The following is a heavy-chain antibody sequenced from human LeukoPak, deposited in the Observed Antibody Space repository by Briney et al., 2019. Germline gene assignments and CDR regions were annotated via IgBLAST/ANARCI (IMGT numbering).Heavy chain of an antibody. D-gene: IGHD6-19*01. Sequence: GASVKVSCKASGYTFTSYDINWVRQAAGQGLEWMGWMNPNSGNTGYAQKFQDRVTMTRNTSINTAYMELNSVRSEDTAVYYCARKAGATSGWYAFDIWGQGTMVTVSS. V-gene: IGHV1-8*01. CDR3: ARKAGATSGWYAFDI. J-gene: IGHJ3*02. CDR2: MNPNSGNT. CDR1: GYTFTSYD.